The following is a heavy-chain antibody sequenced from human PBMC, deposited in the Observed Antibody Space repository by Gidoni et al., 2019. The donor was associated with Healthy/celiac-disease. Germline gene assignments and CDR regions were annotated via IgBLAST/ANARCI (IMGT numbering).Heavy chain of an antibody. Sequence: EVQLVESGGGLVQPGRSLRLSCAASGFTFDDYAMPWVRQAPGKGLEWVAGISWNSGSIGYADSVKGRFTISRDNAKNSLYLQMNSLRAEDTALYYCAKGLSHNPDQVDYWGQGTLVTVSS. J-gene: IGHJ4*02. CDR3: AKGLSHNPDQVDY. CDR2: ISWNSGSI. V-gene: IGHV3-9*01. CDR1: GFTFDDYA. D-gene: IGHD1-20*01.